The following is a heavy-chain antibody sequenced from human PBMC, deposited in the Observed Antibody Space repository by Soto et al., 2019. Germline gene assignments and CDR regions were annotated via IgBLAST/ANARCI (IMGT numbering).Heavy chain of an antibody. J-gene: IGHJ5*02. Sequence: SETLSLTCAVYGGSFSGYYWSWIRQPPGKGLEWIGEINHSGSTNYNPSLKSRVTISVDTSKNQFSLKLSSVTAADTAVYYCARGGSSWYSRGNWFDPWGQGTLVTVSS. V-gene: IGHV4-34*01. CDR1: GGSFSGYY. CDR2: INHSGST. CDR3: ARGGSSWYSRGNWFDP. D-gene: IGHD6-13*01.